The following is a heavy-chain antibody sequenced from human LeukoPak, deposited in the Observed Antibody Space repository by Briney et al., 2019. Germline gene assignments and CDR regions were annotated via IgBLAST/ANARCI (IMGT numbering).Heavy chain of an antibody. CDR1: GGSISSSSYY. Sequence: KPSATLSLTCTVAGGSISSSSYYWGWIRQPPGKGLEWIGSIYYSGSTYYNPSLKSRVTISVDTSKNQFSLKLSSVTAADTAVYYCARHFGLALVGARRSLWVQGTLVTVSS. CDR3: ARHFGLALVGARRSL. J-gene: IGHJ4*02. CDR2: IYYSGST. D-gene: IGHD1-26*01. V-gene: IGHV4-39*01.